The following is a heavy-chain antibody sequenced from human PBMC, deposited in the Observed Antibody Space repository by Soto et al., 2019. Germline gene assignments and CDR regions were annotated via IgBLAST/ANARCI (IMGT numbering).Heavy chain of an antibody. CDR3: ARLPRGSRVWYFDL. Sequence: GGSRLSCAASGFTFSSYWMSWVRQAPGKGLEWVANIKQDGGEKYYVDSVKGRFTISRDNAKNSLYLQMNSLRAEDTAVYYCARLPRGSRVWYFDLWGRGTLVTVS. J-gene: IGHJ2*01. CDR1: GFTFSSYW. D-gene: IGHD3-10*01. CDR2: IKQDGGEK. V-gene: IGHV3-7*01.